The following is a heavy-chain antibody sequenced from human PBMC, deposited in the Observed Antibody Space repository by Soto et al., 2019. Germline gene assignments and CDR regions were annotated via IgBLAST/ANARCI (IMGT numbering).Heavy chain of an antibody. V-gene: IGHV3-23*01. CDR3: ARPISNSSPYYYYFGMDV. CDR1: GFTFSSYA. CDR2: LSGNGGST. Sequence: EVQLLESGGDLVQPGGSLRLSCAASGFTFSSYAMTWVRQGPGKGLEWVSSLSGNGGSTYYADSVKGRFTISRDNSKNTLYLQMNSRRAEDTAVYYYARPISNSSPYYYYFGMDVWGQGTTVTVSS. D-gene: IGHD6-6*01. J-gene: IGHJ6*02.